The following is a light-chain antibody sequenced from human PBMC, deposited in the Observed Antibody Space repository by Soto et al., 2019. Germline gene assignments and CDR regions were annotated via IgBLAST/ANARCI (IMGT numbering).Light chain of an antibody. J-gene: IGKJ4*01. CDR1: QSVSTSY. CDR2: GAS. CDR3: QQYGSVPLT. V-gene: IGKV3-20*01. Sequence: VVTQSPGTLSLSPGERATLSCRASQSVSTSYLAWYQQKPGQAPRLLIYGASSRATGIPDRFSGSGSGADFTLTISRLEPEDFAVYYCQQYGSVPLTFGGGTKVEIK.